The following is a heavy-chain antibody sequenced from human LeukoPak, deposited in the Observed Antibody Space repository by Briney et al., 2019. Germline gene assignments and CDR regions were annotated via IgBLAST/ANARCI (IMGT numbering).Heavy chain of an antibody. CDR3: ARDLRRYYDSSGPLPGDY. CDR1: GYTFTGYY. D-gene: IGHD3-22*01. V-gene: IGHV1-2*02. J-gene: IGHJ4*02. Sequence: ASVKVSCKASGYTFTGYYMHWVRQAPGQGLEWMGWINPNSGGTNYAQKFQGRVTMTRDTSISTAYMELSRLRSDDTAVYYCARDLRRYYDSSGPLPGDYWGQGTLVTVSS. CDR2: INPNSGGT.